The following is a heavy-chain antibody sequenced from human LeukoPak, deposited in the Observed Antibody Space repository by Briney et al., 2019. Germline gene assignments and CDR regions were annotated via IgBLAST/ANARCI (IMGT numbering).Heavy chain of an antibody. CDR3: AGHHPRNTVDF. Sequence: SETLSLTCAVSGGSISNSYWTWIRQPAGKGLEYIGRVYSSGVTDYNPSLKSRVTMSVDTSKNHFSLRLSSVTAADTAVYYCAGHHPRNTVDFWGQGTLVTVSS. CDR2: VYSSGVT. CDR1: GGSISNSY. V-gene: IGHV4-4*07. D-gene: IGHD2/OR15-2a*01. J-gene: IGHJ4*02.